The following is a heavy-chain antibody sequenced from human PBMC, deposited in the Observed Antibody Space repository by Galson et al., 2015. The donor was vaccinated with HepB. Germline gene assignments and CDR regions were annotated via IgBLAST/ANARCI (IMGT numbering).Heavy chain of an antibody. Sequence: SLRLSCAVSGFTFDDYAMHRVRQVPGKGLEWLSAISFNSGVTGYADSVKGRFTISRDNAKNSLYLQMDSLRAEDTAFYFCAKDGGWSVYCSSAKCHLDYWGQGTLVTVSS. CDR3: AKDGGWSVYCSSAKCHLDY. CDR2: ISFNSGVT. D-gene: IGHD2-2*01. V-gene: IGHV3-9*01. CDR1: GFTFDDYA. J-gene: IGHJ4*02.